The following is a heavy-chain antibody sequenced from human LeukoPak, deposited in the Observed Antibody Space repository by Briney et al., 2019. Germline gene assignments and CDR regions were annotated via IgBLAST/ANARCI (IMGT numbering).Heavy chain of an antibody. D-gene: IGHD3-22*01. CDR3: ARDILRYYDSSGYSPFDY. CDR1: GFTFSDYH. J-gene: IGHJ4*02. V-gene: IGHV3-11*01. Sequence: GGSLRLSCAASGFTFSDYHMSWIRQAPGKGLEWVSYISSSGSTIYYADSVKGRFTISRDNAKNSLYLQMNSLRAEDTAVYYCARDILRYYDSSGYSPFDYWGQGTLVTVSS. CDR2: ISSSGSTI.